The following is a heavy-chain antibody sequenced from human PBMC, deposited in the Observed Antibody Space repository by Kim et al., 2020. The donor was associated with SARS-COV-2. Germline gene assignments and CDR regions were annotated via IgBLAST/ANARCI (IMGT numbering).Heavy chain of an antibody. Sequence: SKDCDVSVKGAITISPATAQNRFSLQLNSVTPEDTAVYYCARGANSAFDYWGQGTLVTVSS. CDR3: ARGANSAFDY. J-gene: IGHJ4*02. CDR2: SK. V-gene: IGHV6-1*01. D-gene: IGHD6-13*01.